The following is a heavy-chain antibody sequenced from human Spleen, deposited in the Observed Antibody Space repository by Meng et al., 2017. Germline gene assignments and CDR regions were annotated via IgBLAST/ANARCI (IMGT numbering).Heavy chain of an antibody. D-gene: IGHD5-18*01. V-gene: IGHV5-51*01. Sequence: GESLKISCKGSGYSFTSYWIGWVRQMPGKGLEWMGIIYPGDSDTRYNQSFQGQVTISADKSISTAYLQWSSLKASDTAMYYCATDVDTAMGGFLFDYWGQGTLVTV. J-gene: IGHJ4*02. CDR1: GYSFTSYW. CDR3: ATDVDTAMGGFLFDY. CDR2: IYPGDSDT.